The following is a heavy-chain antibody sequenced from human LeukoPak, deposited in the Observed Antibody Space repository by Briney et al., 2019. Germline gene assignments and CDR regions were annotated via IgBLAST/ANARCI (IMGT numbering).Heavy chain of an antibody. CDR3: ARSVAVVTATFGY. Sequence: PGGSLRPSCAASGFTFNSYWMHWVRQAPGKGLVWVSRINSDGSSTSYADSVKGRFTISRDNAKNTLYLQMNSLRAEDTAVYYCARSVAVVTATFGYWGQGTLVTVSS. J-gene: IGHJ4*02. V-gene: IGHV3-74*01. D-gene: IGHD2-15*01. CDR1: GFTFNSYW. CDR2: INSDGSST.